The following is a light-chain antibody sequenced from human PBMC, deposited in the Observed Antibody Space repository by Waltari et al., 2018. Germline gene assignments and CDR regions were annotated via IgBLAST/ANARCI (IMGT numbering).Light chain of an antibody. CDR3: TSYTSSSTYV. Sequence: QSALTQPASVSGSPGQSLTISCPGTSSDVGGYNYLPWYQHHPGKAPKLMIYDVNKRPSGVSDRFSGSKSGNTASLTISGLQTEDEADYYCTSYTSSSTYVFGIGTKVTVL. CDR2: DVN. V-gene: IGLV2-14*03. CDR1: SSDVGGYNY. J-gene: IGLJ1*01.